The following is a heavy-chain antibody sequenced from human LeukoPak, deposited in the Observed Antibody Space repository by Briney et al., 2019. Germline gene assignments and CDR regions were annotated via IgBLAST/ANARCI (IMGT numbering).Heavy chain of an antibody. Sequence: GASVKVSCKASGGTFSSYAISWVRQAPGQGLEWMGGIIPIFGTANYAQKFQGRVTFTADESTSTAYMELSSLRSEDTAVYYCARDKSDTAMVYNWFDPWGQGTLVTVSS. CDR1: GGTFSSYA. D-gene: IGHD5-18*01. V-gene: IGHV1-69*13. CDR2: IIPIFGTA. CDR3: ARDKSDTAMVYNWFDP. J-gene: IGHJ5*02.